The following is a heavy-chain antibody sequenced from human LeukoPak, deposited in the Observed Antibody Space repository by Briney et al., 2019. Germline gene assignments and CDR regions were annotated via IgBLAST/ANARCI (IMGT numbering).Heavy chain of an antibody. Sequence: GSSVKVSCKASGGTFSSYAISWVRQAPGQGLEWMGRIIPILGIANYAQKFQGRVTITADKSTSTAYMELSSLRSEDTAVYYCARVPGRSAYYGSGSYYYYYGMDVWGQGTTVTVSS. CDR1: GGTFSSYA. J-gene: IGHJ6*02. D-gene: IGHD3-10*01. V-gene: IGHV1-69*04. CDR3: ARVPGRSAYYGSGSYYYYYGMDV. CDR2: IIPILGIA.